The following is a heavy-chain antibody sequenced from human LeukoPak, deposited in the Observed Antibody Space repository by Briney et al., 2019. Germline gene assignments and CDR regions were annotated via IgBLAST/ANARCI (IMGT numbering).Heavy chain of an antibody. J-gene: IGHJ6*03. D-gene: IGHD3-10*01. CDR3: ARRGYYYYMDV. CDR2: INPSGGST. V-gene: IGHV1-46*01. CDR1: GYTFTSYD. Sequence: GASVKVSCKASGYTFTSYDINWVRQATGQGLEWMGIINPSGGSTSYAQKFQGRVTMTRDMSTSTVYMELSSLRSEDTAVYYCARRGYYYYMDVWGKGTTVTVSS.